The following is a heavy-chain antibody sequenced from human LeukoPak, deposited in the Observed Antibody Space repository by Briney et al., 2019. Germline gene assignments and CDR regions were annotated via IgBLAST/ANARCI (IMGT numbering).Heavy chain of an antibody. Sequence: PGGSLTLSCAASGFTFSSYAMSWVRQAPGKGLEWVSAISGSGGSTYYADSVKGRFTISRDNSKNTLYLQMNSLTAEDTAVYYCSKGDLLLLWFGDDAFDIWGQGTMVTVSS. J-gene: IGHJ3*02. D-gene: IGHD3-10*01. CDR1: GFTFSSYA. V-gene: IGHV3-23*01. CDR3: SKGDLLLLWFGDDAFDI. CDR2: ISGSGGST.